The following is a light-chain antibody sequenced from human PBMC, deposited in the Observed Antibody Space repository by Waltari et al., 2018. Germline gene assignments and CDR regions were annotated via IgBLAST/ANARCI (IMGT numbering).Light chain of an antibody. V-gene: IGKV2-28*01. J-gene: IGKJ3*01. Sequence: DIVMTQSPLSLPVTPGESASISCRSGQSLLYSNGYNYLAWYLQKPGQSPQLLFYLGSNRASGVRGRVSGSGSGTDFTLRISRVEADDVGGYYCMQALQAPLTFGPGTKVDIK. CDR3: MQALQAPLT. CDR2: LGS. CDR1: QSLLYSNGYNY.